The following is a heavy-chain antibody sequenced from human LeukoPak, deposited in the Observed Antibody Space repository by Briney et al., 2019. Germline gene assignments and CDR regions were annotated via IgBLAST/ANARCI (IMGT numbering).Heavy chain of an antibody. D-gene: IGHD3-22*01. Sequence: PGGSLRLSCAASGFTFSSYSMNWVRQAPGKGLEWVSSISSSSSYIYYADSVKGRFTISRDNAKNSLYLQMNSLRAKDTAVYYCARDPRTDYYDSSGLNWFDPWGQGTLVTVSS. CDR1: GFTFSSYS. CDR2: ISSSSSYI. V-gene: IGHV3-21*01. J-gene: IGHJ5*02. CDR3: ARDPRTDYYDSSGLNWFDP.